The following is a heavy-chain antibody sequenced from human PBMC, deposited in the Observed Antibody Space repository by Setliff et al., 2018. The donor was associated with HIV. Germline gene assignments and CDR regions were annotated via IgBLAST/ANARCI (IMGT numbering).Heavy chain of an antibody. D-gene: IGHD7-27*01. CDR3: ATNFSTFDY. V-gene: IGHV3-48*01. Sequence: GGSLRLSCAASGFTFSSYSMNWVRQAPGKGLEWVSYISSNSDTIYYADSVKGRFTISRDNSKNTLFLQMNSLRAEDTAVYYCATNFSTFDYWGQGVLVTVSS. CDR1: GFTFSSYS. J-gene: IGHJ4*02. CDR2: ISSNSDTI.